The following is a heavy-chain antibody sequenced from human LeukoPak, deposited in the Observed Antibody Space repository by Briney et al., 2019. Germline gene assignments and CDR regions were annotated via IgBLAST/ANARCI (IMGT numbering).Heavy chain of an antibody. J-gene: IGHJ4*02. D-gene: IGHD3-10*01. CDR2: INHSGST. CDR3: ARLNQITMVRGGPLIYYFDY. V-gene: IGHV4-34*01. CDR1: GGSFSGYY. Sequence: SETLSLTCAVYGGSFSGYYWSWIRQPPGKGLEWIGEINHSGSTNYNPSLKSRVTISVDTSKNQFSLKLSSVTAADTAVYYCARLNQITMVRGGPLIYYFDYWGQGTLVTVSS.